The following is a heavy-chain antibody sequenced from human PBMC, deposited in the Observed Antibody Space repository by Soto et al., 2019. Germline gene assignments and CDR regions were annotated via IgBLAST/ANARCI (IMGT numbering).Heavy chain of an antibody. V-gene: IGHV3-23*01. CDR2: ITVAGGGI. J-gene: IGHJ4*02. CDR3: SKWPPSPKMGVTSH. D-gene: IGHD1-26*01. CDR1: GFAFSSSA. Sequence: EVQLLESGGGVAQPGGSLRLSCAASGFAFSSSAMAWIRQTPGKGLQWVSAITVAGGGIYYADSVKGRFTISRDNSKKTLYLQMNSLSAEDTAQYFCSKWPPSPKMGVTSHWGQGTLVTVSS.